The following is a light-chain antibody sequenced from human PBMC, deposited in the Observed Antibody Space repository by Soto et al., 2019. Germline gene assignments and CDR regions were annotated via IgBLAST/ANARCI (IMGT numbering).Light chain of an antibody. J-gene: IGKJ5*01. Sequence: DIQMTQSPSSLSASVGDRVTISCRASQNIAHFLNWYQHKPGKAPRLLIYAASTLQSGVPSRFSGSGFGTDFTLTISSLQPEDFVTYYCQQNISPPPITFGQGTRLEIK. CDR1: QNIAHF. V-gene: IGKV1-39*01. CDR2: AAS. CDR3: QQNISPPPIT.